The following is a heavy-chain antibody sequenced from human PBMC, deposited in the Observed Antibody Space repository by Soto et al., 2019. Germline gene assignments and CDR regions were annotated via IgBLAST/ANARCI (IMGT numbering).Heavy chain of an antibody. D-gene: IGHD1-20*01. CDR2: IIPILGVA. Sequence: GASVKVSCKASGGTFSSYTISWVRQAPGQGLEWMGRIIPILGVANYAQKFQGRVTITADKSTSTAYMELSSLRSEDTAVYYCARAMSGNWNSEVWWFDPWGQGTLVTVSS. CDR3: ARAMSGNWNSEVWWFDP. V-gene: IGHV1-69*02. CDR1: GGTFSSYT. J-gene: IGHJ5*02.